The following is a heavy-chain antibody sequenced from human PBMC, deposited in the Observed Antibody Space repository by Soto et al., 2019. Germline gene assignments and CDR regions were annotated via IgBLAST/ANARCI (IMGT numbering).Heavy chain of an antibody. CDR2: FDPEDGET. V-gene: IGHV1-24*01. CDR1: GYTLTELS. D-gene: IGHD3-10*01. CDR3: AREGSKITMVPNWLDP. Sequence: ASVKVSCKVSGYTLTELSMHWVRQAPGKGLEWMGGFDPEDGETIYAQKFQGRVTMTEDTSTDTAYMELSSLRSEDTAVYYCAREGSKITMVPNWLDPWGQGTLVTVPS. J-gene: IGHJ5*02.